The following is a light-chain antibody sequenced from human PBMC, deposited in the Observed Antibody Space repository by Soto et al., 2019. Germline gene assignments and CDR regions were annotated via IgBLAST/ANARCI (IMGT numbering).Light chain of an antibody. Sequence: AIQLTQSPSSLSASVGDRVTITCRASQGISSALAWYQQKPGKAPNLLIYDASSLESGVPSRFSGSGSGTNFTLTISSLQPEDFATYYCQQFNNYLFTFGPGTKVDIK. V-gene: IGKV1D-13*01. J-gene: IGKJ3*01. CDR1: QGISSA. CDR3: QQFNNYLFT. CDR2: DAS.